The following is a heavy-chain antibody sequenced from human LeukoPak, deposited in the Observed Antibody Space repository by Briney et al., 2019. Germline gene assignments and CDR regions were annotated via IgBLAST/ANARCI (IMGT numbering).Heavy chain of an antibody. D-gene: IGHD3-10*01. CDR3: ARGLSLDYYGSGSYYNGWYYYDGMDV. CDR2: IIPIFGTA. CDR1: GGTFSSYA. V-gene: IGHV1-69*13. Sequence: SVKVSCKASGGTFSSYAISWVRQAPGQGLEWMGGIIPIFGTANYAQKFQGRVTITADESTSTAYMELSSLRSEDTAVYYCARGLSLDYYGSGSYYNGWYYYDGMDVWGQGTTVTVSS. J-gene: IGHJ6*02.